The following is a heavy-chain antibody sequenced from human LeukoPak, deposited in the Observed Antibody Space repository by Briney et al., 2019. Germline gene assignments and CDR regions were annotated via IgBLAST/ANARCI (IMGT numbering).Heavy chain of an antibody. V-gene: IGHV4-30-4*01. CDR2: IYYSGGT. J-gene: IGHJ3*02. Sequence: SETLSLTCTVSGGSISSGDYYWSWIRQPPGKGLEWIGYIYYSGGTYYNPSLKSRVTISVDTSKNQFSLRLSSVTAADTAVYYCARDRGIVATSSAFDIWGQGTMVTVSS. CDR1: GGSISSGDYY. CDR3: ARDRGIVATSSAFDI. D-gene: IGHD5-12*01.